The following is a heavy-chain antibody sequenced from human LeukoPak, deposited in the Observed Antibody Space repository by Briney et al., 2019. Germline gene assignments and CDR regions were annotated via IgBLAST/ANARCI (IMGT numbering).Heavy chain of an antibody. V-gene: IGHV4-59*01. D-gene: IGHD2-2*01. CDR1: GGSISSYY. CDR2: IYYSGST. CDR3: ASGRLNCSSTSCYGEFDP. Sequence: SETLSLTCTVSGGSISSYYWSWIRQPAGKGLEWIGYIYYSGSTNYNPSLKSRVTISVDTSKNQFSLKLSSVTAADTAVYYCASGRLNCSSTSCYGEFDPWGQGTLVTVSS. J-gene: IGHJ5*02.